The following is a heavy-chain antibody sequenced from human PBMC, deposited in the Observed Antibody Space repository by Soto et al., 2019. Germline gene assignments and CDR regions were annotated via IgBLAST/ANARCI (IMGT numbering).Heavy chain of an antibody. CDR3: ARGQASYYY. CDR1: GGSISSYY. J-gene: IGHJ4*02. V-gene: IGHV4-59*08. D-gene: IGHD1-26*01. Sequence: SETLSLTCTVSGGSISSYYWSWIRQPPGKGLEWIGYIYYSGSTNYNPSLKSRVTISVDTSKNQFSLKLSSVTAADTAVYYCARGQASYYYWGQGTLVTVSS. CDR2: IYYSGST.